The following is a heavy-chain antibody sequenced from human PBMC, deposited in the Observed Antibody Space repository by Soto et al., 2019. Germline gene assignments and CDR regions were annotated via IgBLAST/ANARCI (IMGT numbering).Heavy chain of an antibody. Sequence: GESLKISCKASGYSFTTYWIGWVRQMPGKGLEWMGIIYPGDSDTRYSPSFQGQVTISADKSISTAYLQWSSLKASDSAMYYCARRRMTASSTRFDPWGHGTLVTVSS. J-gene: IGHJ5*02. CDR2: IYPGDSDT. D-gene: IGHD2-21*02. V-gene: IGHV5-51*01. CDR3: ARRRMTASSTRFDP. CDR1: GYSFTTYW.